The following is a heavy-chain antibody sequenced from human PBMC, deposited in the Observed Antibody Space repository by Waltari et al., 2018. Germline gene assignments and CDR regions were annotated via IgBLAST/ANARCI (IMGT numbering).Heavy chain of an antibody. D-gene: IGHD3-3*01. CDR2: IYYSGST. Sequence: QVQLQESGPGLVKPSETLSLTCTVSGGSISSYYWSWIRQPPGKGLEWIGYIYYSGSTNYNPSLKSRVTISVDTSKNQFSLKLSSVTAADTAVYYCARGTQLRFLEWLLDAFDIWGQGTMVTVSS. J-gene: IGHJ3*02. CDR1: GGSISSYY. V-gene: IGHV4-59*01. CDR3: ARGTQLRFLEWLLDAFDI.